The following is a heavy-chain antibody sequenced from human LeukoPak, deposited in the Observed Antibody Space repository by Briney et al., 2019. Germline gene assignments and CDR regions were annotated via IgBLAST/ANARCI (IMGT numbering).Heavy chain of an antibody. CDR2: MSFDGDSE. V-gene: IGHV3-30-3*01. CDR1: GFTFSTYP. Sequence: PGGSLRLSCAASGFTFSTYPMHWVRQAPGKGLEWVAVMSFDGDSEYYSDSVRGRFTVSRDNAKSTLYLQMNSLKTEDTAVYYCTRDNAFDIWGQGTMVTVSS. J-gene: IGHJ3*02. CDR3: TRDNAFDI.